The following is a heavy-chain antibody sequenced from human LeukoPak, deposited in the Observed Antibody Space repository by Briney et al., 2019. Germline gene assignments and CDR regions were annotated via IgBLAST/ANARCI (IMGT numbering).Heavy chain of an antibody. CDR2: ISAYNGNT. D-gene: IGHD6-13*01. V-gene: IGHV1-18*01. Sequence: ASVKVSCKASGYTFTSYDINWVRQATGQGLEWMGWISAYNGNTNYAQKLQGRVTMTTDTSTSTAYMELRSLRSDDTAVYYCARDYIAAAGGDAFDIWGQGTMVTVSS. CDR3: ARDYIAAAGGDAFDI. J-gene: IGHJ3*02. CDR1: GYTFTSYD.